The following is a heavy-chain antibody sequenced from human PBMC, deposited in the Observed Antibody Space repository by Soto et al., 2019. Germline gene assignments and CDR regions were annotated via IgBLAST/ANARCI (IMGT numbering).Heavy chain of an antibody. J-gene: IGHJ4*02. CDR2: INDYNGNT. V-gene: IGHV1-18*01. CDR1: GYTFTSYG. Sequence: QVQLVQSGGEVKKPGASVKVSCKASGYTFTSYGIRWVRQAPGQGLEWMGWINDYNGNTNYAQKVQGRVTMTPDTSTGTAYMELRSLRSDDTAVYSCARDVGYGRIDGWGQGALVTVSS. D-gene: IGHD5-18*01. CDR3: ARDVGYGRIDG.